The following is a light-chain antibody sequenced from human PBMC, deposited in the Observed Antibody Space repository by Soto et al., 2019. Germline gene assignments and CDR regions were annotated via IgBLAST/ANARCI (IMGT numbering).Light chain of an antibody. CDR3: QQYDSYSWT. CDR1: RSISNW. Sequence: DTQMTQSPSTLSASIGDRFTISCRASRSISNWVAWYQQQPGKAPKLLISDASDLERGVPSRFSGSGSGTEFTLTISSLQPDDFGTYYCQQYDSYSWTFGQGTKVDIK. CDR2: DAS. J-gene: IGKJ1*01. V-gene: IGKV1-5*01.